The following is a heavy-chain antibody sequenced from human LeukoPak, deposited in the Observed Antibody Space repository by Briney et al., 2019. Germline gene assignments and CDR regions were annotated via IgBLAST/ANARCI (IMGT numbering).Heavy chain of an antibody. V-gene: IGHV3-7*01. CDR1: GFIFNDYW. CDR2: IKPDESER. Sequence: GGSLRLSCAVSGFIFNDYWMAWVRQAPGKGLEWVANIKPDESERNYVDSVKGRVTISRDSAKNSVFLQMNSLRAEDTAVYYCARDDAAESLFDYWGQGTLVTVSS. CDR3: ARDDAAESLFDY. J-gene: IGHJ4*02. D-gene: IGHD6-13*01.